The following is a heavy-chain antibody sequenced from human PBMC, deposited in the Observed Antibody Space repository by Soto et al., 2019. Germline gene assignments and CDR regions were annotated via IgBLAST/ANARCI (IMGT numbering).Heavy chain of an antibody. V-gene: IGHV3-7*05. CDR2: IKQDGSEK. CDR3: AKVEKRSGYCSDAFDI. D-gene: IGHD3-3*01. Sequence: CGPLRVSCAASGFAFSGYWMSCVRQAPGKGLEWVANIKQDGSEKYYVDSVKGRFTISRDNAKNTLYLQMNSLRAEDTALFYCAKVEKRSGYCSDAFDIWGQGTMVTVSS. J-gene: IGHJ3*02. CDR1: GFAFSGYW.